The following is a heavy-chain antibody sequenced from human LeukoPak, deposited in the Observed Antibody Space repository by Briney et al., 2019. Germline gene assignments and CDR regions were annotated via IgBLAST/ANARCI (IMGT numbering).Heavy chain of an antibody. V-gene: IGHV3-66*01. CDR2: IYSGGST. CDR3: ASGDYGDYVVD. Sequence: GGSLRLSCAASGFTVSSNYMSWVRQAPGKGLEWVSVIYSGGSTYYADSVKGRFTISRDNSKNTLYLQMNSLRAEDTAVYYCASGDYGDYVVDWGQGTLVTVSS. J-gene: IGHJ4*02. CDR1: GFTVSSNY. D-gene: IGHD4-17*01.